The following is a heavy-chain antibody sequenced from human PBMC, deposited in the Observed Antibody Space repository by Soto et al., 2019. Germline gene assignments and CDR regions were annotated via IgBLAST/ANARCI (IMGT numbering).Heavy chain of an antibody. Sequence: ASVKVSCKASGYTFTAYYLHWVRQALGQGLEWMGWINPNSGDRNYAQKFQGWVTMTRDTSISTAYMELTRLRSDDTAVYYCARIMPGMMTTIFDYWGQGTPVTVSX. D-gene: IGHD4-17*01. CDR3: ARIMPGMMTTIFDY. V-gene: IGHV1-2*04. CDR2: INPNSGDR. J-gene: IGHJ4*02. CDR1: GYTFTAYY.